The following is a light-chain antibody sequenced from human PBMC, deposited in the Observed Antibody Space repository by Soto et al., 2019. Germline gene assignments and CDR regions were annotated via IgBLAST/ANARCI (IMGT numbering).Light chain of an antibody. Sequence: QSALTQPASVSGSPGQSITISCTGTSSVVGSYNLVSWYQQHPGKAPKLMIYEGSKRPSGVSNRFSGSKSGNTASLAISGLQAEDEDDYYCCSYAGSSTVFGGGTKLTVL. V-gene: IGLV2-23*01. J-gene: IGLJ2*01. CDR3: CSYAGSSTV. CDR1: SSVVGSYNL. CDR2: EGS.